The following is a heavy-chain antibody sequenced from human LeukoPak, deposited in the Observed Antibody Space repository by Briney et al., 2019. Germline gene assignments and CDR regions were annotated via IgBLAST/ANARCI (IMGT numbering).Heavy chain of an antibody. J-gene: IGHJ4*02. CDR2: MNPNSGNT. Sequence: ASVKVSCKASGYTFTSYDINWVPQATGQGLEWMGWMNPNSGNTGYAQKFQGRVTITRNTSISTAYMELSSLRSEDTAVYYCARVTTQKGGSSPNYWGQGTLVTVSS. CDR3: ARVTTQKGGSSPNY. V-gene: IGHV1-8*03. D-gene: IGHD6-6*01. CDR1: GYTFTSYD.